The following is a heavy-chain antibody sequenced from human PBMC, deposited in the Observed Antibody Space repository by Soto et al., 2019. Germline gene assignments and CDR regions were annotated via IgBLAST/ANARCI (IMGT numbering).Heavy chain of an antibody. J-gene: IGHJ6*02. CDR3: ARGFRSVYYGSGSYWGERGYYYYYGMDV. CDR1: GYTFTGYY. CDR2: INPNSGGT. V-gene: IGHV1-2*04. D-gene: IGHD3-10*01. Sequence: ASVKVSCKASGYTFTGYYMHRVRQAPGQGLEWMGGINPNSGGTNYAQKFQGWVTMTRDTSISTAYMELSRLRSDDTAVYYCARGFRSVYYGSGSYWGERGYYYYYGMDVWGQGTTVTVSS.